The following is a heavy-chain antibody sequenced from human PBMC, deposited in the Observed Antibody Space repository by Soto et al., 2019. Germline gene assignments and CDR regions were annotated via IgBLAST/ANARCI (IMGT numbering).Heavy chain of an antibody. J-gene: IGHJ4*02. D-gene: IGHD3-16*01. V-gene: IGHV1-2*02. CDR2: IIPKSGAT. Sequence: ASVKVSCKASGYTFTDDYIQWVRQAPGQGLEWMGWIIPKSGATYYAPKLQGRVTMTRDTPITTAYMDLSSLISDDTAVYFCARDRGGFDYWGQGTLVTVSS. CDR3: ARDRGGFDY. CDR1: GYTFTDDY.